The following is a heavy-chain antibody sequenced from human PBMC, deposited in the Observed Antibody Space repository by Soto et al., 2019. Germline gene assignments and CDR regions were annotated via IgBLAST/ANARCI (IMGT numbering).Heavy chain of an antibody. J-gene: IGHJ6*02. CDR1: GGDFSNYA. D-gene: IGHD2-21*01. CDR2: IIPIFRTA. CDR3: ARDSLIPSAADYYFDMDV. V-gene: IGHV1-69*01. Sequence: QVQLVQSGAEVKKPGSSVKVSCKASGGDFSNYAISWVRQAPGQGPEWMGGIIPIFRTATYSQKFQCRVTITADYSTRTAYMELSGLTSEDTADYYCARDSLIPSAADYYFDMDVWGQGNTVTVSS.